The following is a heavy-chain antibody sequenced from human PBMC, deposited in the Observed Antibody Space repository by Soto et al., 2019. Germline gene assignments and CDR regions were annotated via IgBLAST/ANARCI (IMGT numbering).Heavy chain of an antibody. CDR1: GGSFSGYY. CDR3: ARKYCSGGSCYYFDY. D-gene: IGHD2-15*01. CDR2: INHSGST. Sequence: TLSLTCAVYGGSFSGYYWSWIRQPPGKGLEWIGEINHSGSTNYNPSLKSRVTISVDTSKNQFSLKLSSVTAADTAVYYCARKYCSGGSCYYFDYWGQGTLVTVSS. J-gene: IGHJ4*02. V-gene: IGHV4-34*01.